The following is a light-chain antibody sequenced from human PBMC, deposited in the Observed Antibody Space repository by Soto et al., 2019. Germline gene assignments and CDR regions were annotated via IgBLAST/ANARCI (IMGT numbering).Light chain of an antibody. Sequence: EVVLTQSPATLSVSPGDRATLSCRASQYIGSAVAWYHQRSGQAPRLLIFDASIRATGTPERFSGSGSGTDFTLNIGRLEPEDFAVYYCQQYGTSPLTFGGGTKVDIK. J-gene: IGKJ4*01. CDR3: QQYGTSPLT. V-gene: IGKV3-20*01. CDR2: DAS. CDR1: QYIGSAV.